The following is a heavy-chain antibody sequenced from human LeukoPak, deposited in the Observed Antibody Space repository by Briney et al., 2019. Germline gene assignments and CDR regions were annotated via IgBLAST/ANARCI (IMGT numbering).Heavy chain of an antibody. Sequence: GGSLRLSCAASGFSNYAMAWVRQAPGKGLERVSAISGDGSATYYGNSVKGRFTISRDSSKNTLYLQMNSLRAEDTAVFYCAKYWGSSYNYAPFDSWGQGALVTVSS. D-gene: IGHD3-10*01. CDR3: AKYWGSSYNYAPFDS. J-gene: IGHJ4*02. CDR1: GFSNYA. CDR2: ISGDGSAT. V-gene: IGHV3-23*01.